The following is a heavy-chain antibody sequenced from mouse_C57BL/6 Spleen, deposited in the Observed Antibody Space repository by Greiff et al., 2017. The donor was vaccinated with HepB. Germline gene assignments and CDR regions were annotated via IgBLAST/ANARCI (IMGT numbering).Heavy chain of an antibody. D-gene: IGHD2-3*01. V-gene: IGHV1-55*01. CDR3: ARRDDGYYGGYFDY. CDR1: GYTFTSYW. Sequence: VQLQQPGAELVKPGASVKMSCKASGYTFTSYWITWVKQRPGQGLEWIGDIYPGSGSTNYNEKFKSKATLTVDTSSSTAYMQLSSLTSEDSAVYYCARRDDGYYGGYFDYWGQGTTLTVSS. J-gene: IGHJ2*01. CDR2: IYPGSGST.